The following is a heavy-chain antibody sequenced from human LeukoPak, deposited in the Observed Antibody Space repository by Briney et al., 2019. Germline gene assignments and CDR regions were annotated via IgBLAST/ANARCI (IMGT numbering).Heavy chain of an antibody. CDR2: IYYTGST. J-gene: IGHJ4*02. Sequence: KSSETLPLTCSVSGGSISSYYWSWIRQPPGKGLEWIGYIYYTGSTNYNPSLKSRVTISVDTSKNQFSLKLTSVTAADTAVYYCVRVIAPRGGRPRDFDSWGQGTLVTVSS. V-gene: IGHV4-59*01. CDR1: GGSISSYY. D-gene: IGHD6-6*01. CDR3: VRVIAPRGGRPRDFDS.